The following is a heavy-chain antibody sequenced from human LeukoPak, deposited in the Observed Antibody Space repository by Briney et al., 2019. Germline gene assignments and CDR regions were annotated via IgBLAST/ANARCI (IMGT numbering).Heavy chain of an antibody. Sequence: GASVKVSCKASGYTFTSYDINWVRQATGQGLEWMGWMNPNSGNTGYAQKFQGRVAMTRNTSISTAYMELSSLRSEDTAVYYCARGNPVSVSMDVWGQGTTVTVSS. CDR3: ARGNPVSVSMDV. CDR2: MNPNSGNT. D-gene: IGHD1-14*01. CDR1: GYTFTSYD. J-gene: IGHJ6*02. V-gene: IGHV1-8*01.